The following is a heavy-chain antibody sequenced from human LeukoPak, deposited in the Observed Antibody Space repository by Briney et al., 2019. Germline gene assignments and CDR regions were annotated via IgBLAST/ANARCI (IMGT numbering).Heavy chain of an antibody. D-gene: IGHD2-2*01. J-gene: IGHJ6*03. CDR2: ISYDGSNK. CDR1: GFTFSSYA. CDR3: ARDGHQLLLYYYYYMDV. V-gene: IGHV3-30*01. Sequence: GGSLRLSCAASGFTFSSYAMHWVRQAPGKGLEWVAVISYDGSNKYYADSVKGRFTVSRDNSKNTLYLQMNSLRAEDTAVYYCARDGHQLLLYYYYYMDVWGKGTTVTVSS.